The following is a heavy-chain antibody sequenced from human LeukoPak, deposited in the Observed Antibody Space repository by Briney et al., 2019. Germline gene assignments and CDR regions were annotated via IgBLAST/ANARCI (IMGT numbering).Heavy chain of an antibody. J-gene: IGHJ6*02. CDR1: GFTFSDYY. Sequence: PGRSLRLSCAASGFTFSDYYMSWIRQAPGKGLEWVSYISSSSSYTNYADSVKGRFTISRDNAKNSLYLQMNSLRAEDTAVYYCARAPHYSNYGPYYYGMDVWGQGTTVTVSS. V-gene: IGHV3-11*06. CDR2: ISSSSSYT. D-gene: IGHD4-11*01. CDR3: ARAPHYSNYGPYYYGMDV.